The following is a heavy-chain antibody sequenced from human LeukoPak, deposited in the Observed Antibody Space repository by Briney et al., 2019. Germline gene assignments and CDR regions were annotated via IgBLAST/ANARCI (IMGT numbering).Heavy chain of an antibody. D-gene: IGHD3-22*01. V-gene: IGHV1-18*01. Sequence: ASVKVSCKASGYTFNTYNINWVRQAPGQGLEWMGWISTYNDNTNYAQKFQGRVTMTTDTSTSTAYMELRSLRSDDTAVYYCARERSRYYDSSGYSGLVDAFDIWGQGTMVTVSS. J-gene: IGHJ3*02. CDR3: ARERSRYYDSSGYSGLVDAFDI. CDR1: GYTFNTYN. CDR2: ISTYNDNT.